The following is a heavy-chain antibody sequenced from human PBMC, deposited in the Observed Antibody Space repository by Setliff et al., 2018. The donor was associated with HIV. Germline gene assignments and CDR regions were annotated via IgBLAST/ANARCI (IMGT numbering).Heavy chain of an antibody. D-gene: IGHD6-19*01. CDR1: GDSVSSGGFY. CDR2: IYYSGST. J-gene: IGHJ5*02. V-gene: IGHV4-31*03. Sequence: SETLSLTCTVSGDSVSSGGFYWSWIRQHPGKGLEWIGYIYYSGSTYLNPSLKSRVTILVDTSKNQFSLELTSVTAADTAVYYCAREGGSSGHAGYFDPWGQGTLVTVSS. CDR3: AREGGSSGHAGYFDP.